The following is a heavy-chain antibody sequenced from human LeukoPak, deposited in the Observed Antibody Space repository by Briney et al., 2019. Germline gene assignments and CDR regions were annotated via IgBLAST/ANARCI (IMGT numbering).Heavy chain of an antibody. V-gene: IGHV4-39*01. CDR1: GDSVSNDKYY. J-gene: IGHJ4*02. CDR3: ARLGWCDS. D-gene: IGHD2-8*01. Sequence: PSETLSLTCTVSGDSVSNDKYYWGWLRQPPGMGLEWIGSIYYSGSTYYNPSLNSRVTISVDTSKNQFSLKLSSVTAADTAVYYGARLGWCDSWGQGTLVTVSS. CDR2: IYYSGST.